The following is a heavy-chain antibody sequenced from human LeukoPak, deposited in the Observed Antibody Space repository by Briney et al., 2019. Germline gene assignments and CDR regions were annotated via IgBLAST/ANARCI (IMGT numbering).Heavy chain of an antibody. CDR2: ISYDGSNK. CDR3: ARDIVVVPAAQGGYYYYGMDV. J-gene: IGHJ6*04. D-gene: IGHD2-2*01. CDR1: GFTFSSYA. V-gene: IGHV3-30*04. Sequence: PGGSLRLSCAASGFTFSSYAMHWVRQAPGKGLEGVAVISYDGSNKYYADSVKGRFTISRDNSKNTLYLQMNSLRAEDTAVYYCARDIVVVPAAQGGYYYYGMDVWGKGTTVTVSS.